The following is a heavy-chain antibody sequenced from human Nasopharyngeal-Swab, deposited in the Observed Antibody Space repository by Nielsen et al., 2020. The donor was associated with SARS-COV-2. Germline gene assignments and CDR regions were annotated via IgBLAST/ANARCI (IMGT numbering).Heavy chain of an antibody. CDR2: ISSSSSYI. CDR3: ARWLRYYYDSSGYYPGAFDI. Sequence: GGSLRLSCAASGFTFSSYSMNWVRQAPGKGLEWVSSISSSSSYIYYADSVKGRFTISRDNAKNSLYLQMNSLRAEDTAVYYCARWLRYYYDSSGYYPGAFDIWGQGTMVTVSS. CDR1: GFTFSSYS. D-gene: IGHD3-22*01. J-gene: IGHJ3*02. V-gene: IGHV3-21*01.